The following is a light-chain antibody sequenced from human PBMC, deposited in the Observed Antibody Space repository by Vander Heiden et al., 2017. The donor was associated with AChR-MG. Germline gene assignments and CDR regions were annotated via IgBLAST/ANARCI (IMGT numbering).Light chain of an antibody. Sequence: DIQITQSPSTLSASVGDRVTITCRASQNINRWLAWYQQKPGKVPEVLIYDASSLESGVPSRFSGSGSGTEFTLTISCLQPDDFATYYCQQYNSYSSWTFGQGTRVEIK. J-gene: IGKJ1*01. CDR3: QQYNSYSSWT. CDR1: QNINRW. CDR2: DAS. V-gene: IGKV1-5*01.